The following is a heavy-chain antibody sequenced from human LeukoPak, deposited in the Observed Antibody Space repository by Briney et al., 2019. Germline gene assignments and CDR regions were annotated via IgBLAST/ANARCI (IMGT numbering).Heavy chain of an antibody. CDR1: GGSVSSGTYY. V-gene: IGHV4-61*01. CDR2: IYYTGST. Sequence: SETLSLTCTVSGGSVSSGTYYWTRIRQSPGKGLEWIGYIYYTGSTEYNPSLKSRVSISVDPFKNQFSLELSAVSAADTAMYYCAGAPNTAYFDFWGQGTQATVSS. J-gene: IGHJ4*02. CDR3: AGAPNTAYFDF.